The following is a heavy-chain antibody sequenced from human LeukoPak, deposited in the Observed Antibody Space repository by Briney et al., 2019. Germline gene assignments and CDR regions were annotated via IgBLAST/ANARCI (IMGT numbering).Heavy chain of an antibody. CDR2: IGTAGDT. J-gene: IGHJ4*02. D-gene: IGHD1-26*01. CDR3: VRQQTPHGNFDY. Sequence: GGSLRLSCATSGFTLSSYAMHWVRHATGKGLEWVSAIGTAGDTYYPGSVKGRLTISRENAKNSLSLQMNSLRAEDTAVYYCVRQQTPHGNFDYWGQGTLVTVSS. CDR1: GFTLSSYA. V-gene: IGHV3-13*01.